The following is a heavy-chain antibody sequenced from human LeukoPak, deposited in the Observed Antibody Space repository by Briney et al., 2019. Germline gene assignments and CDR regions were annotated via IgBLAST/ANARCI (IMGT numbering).Heavy chain of an antibody. CDR2: ISSSGSTI. Sequence: GGSLRLSCAASGFTFSDYNMNWVRQAPGKGLEWVSYISSSGSTICYADSVKGRFTISRDNAESSLYLQMNSLRVEDTGVYYCARGPGNPTRNDYWGQGTLVTVSS. CDR3: ARGPGNPTRNDY. CDR1: GFTFSDYN. J-gene: IGHJ4*02. V-gene: IGHV3-48*01.